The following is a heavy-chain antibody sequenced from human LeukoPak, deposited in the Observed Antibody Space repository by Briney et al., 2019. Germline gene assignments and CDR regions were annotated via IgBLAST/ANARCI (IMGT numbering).Heavy chain of an antibody. CDR1: GFTFSSYS. Sequence: GGSLRLSCAASGFTFSSYSMNWVRQAPGKGLEWVSSISSSSSYIYYADSVKGRFTISRDNSKNTLYLQMNSLRAEDTAVYYCAKDQWLNSPDDYWGQGTLVTVSS. CDR3: AKDQWLNSPDDY. V-gene: IGHV3-21*04. J-gene: IGHJ4*02. CDR2: ISSSSSYI. D-gene: IGHD3-22*01.